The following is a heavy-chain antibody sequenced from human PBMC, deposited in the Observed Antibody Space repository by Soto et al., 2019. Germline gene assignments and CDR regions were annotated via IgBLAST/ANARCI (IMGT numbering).Heavy chain of an antibody. D-gene: IGHD2-8*01. Sequence: QVQLVQSGAEVKKPGSSVKVSCKASGGTFSSYAISWVRQAPGQGLEWMGGIIPIFGTADYAQKFQGRVTITADESTSTAYMELSRLRSEDTAVYYFASVVLLMYYSYGMDVWGQGTTVTVSS. CDR1: GGTFSSYA. CDR2: IIPIFGTA. CDR3: ASVVLLMYYSYGMDV. V-gene: IGHV1-69*12. J-gene: IGHJ6*02.